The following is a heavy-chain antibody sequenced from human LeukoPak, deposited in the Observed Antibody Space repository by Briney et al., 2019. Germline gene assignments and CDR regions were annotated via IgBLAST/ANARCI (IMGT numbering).Heavy chain of an antibody. CDR2: IYYSGST. CDR1: GGSISSYY. V-gene: IGHV4-59*01. CDR3: ARVGGYYYDSSVVDY. J-gene: IGHJ4*02. D-gene: IGHD3-22*01. Sequence: SETLSLTCTVSGGSISSYYWSWTRQPPGKGLEWIGYIYYSGSTNYNPSLKSRVTISVDTSKNQSSLKLSSVTAADTAVYYCARVGGYYYDSSVVDYWGQGTLVTVSS.